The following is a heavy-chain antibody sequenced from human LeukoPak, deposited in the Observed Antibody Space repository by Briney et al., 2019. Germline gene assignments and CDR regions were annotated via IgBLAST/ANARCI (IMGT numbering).Heavy chain of an antibody. J-gene: IGHJ6*02. V-gene: IGHV3-30*18. CDR3: AKDRSSGHHYYYGMDV. Sequence: PGRSLRLSCAASGFTFSSYGIHWVRQAPGKGLEWVAVMSYLGGDQFYAESVKGRFTISRDNSNKRVFLQMNTLRGEDTTVYYCAKDRSSGHHYYYGMDVWGRGTTVIVSS. D-gene: IGHD6-25*01. CDR2: MSYLGGDQ. CDR1: GFTFSSYG.